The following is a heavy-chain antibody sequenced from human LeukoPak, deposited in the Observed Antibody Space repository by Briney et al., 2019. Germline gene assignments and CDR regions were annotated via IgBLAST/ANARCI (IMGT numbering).Heavy chain of an antibody. V-gene: IGHV4-38-2*02. D-gene: IGHD3-10*01. CDR1: GYSISSGYY. CDR3: ARVNVLLWFGEEGAFDI. Sequence: SETLSLTCTVSGYSISSGYYWGWIRQPPGKGLEWIGSIYHSGSTYYNPSLKSRVTISVDTSKNQFSLKLSSVTAADTAVYYCARVNVLLWFGEEGAFDIWGQGTMVTVSS. J-gene: IGHJ3*02. CDR2: IYHSGST.